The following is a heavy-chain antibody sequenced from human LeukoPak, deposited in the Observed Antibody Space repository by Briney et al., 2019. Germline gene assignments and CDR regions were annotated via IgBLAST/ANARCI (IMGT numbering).Heavy chain of an antibody. V-gene: IGHV3-21*01. J-gene: IGHJ4*02. D-gene: IGHD2-15*01. Sequence: GGSLRLSCTASGFTFGDYAMSWFRQAPGKGLEWVSSITSSGDFIYYADSVKGRFTISRDNAKNSLYLQMNSLRAEDTAVYYCARGDIVVVVAATPYFDYWGQGTLVTVSS. CDR1: GFTFGDYA. CDR3: ARGDIVVVVAATPYFDY. CDR2: ITSSGDFI.